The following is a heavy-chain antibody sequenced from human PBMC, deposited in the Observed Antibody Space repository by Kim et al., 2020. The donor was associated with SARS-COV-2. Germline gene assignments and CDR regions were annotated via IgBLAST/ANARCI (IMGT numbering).Heavy chain of an antibody. Sequence: GGSLRLSCAASGFTFSSYAMSWVRQAPGKGLEWVSAISGSGGSTYYADSVKGRFTISRDNSKNTLYLQMNSLRAEDTAVYYCAKGYDYVWGYYYYGMDVWGQGTTVTVSS. CDR3: AKGYDYVWGYYYYGMDV. CDR1: GFTFSSYA. D-gene: IGHD3-16*01. J-gene: IGHJ6*02. CDR2: ISGSGGST. V-gene: IGHV3-23*01.